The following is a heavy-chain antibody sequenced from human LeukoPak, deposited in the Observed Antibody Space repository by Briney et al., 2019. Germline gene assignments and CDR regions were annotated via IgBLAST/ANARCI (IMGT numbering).Heavy chain of an antibody. CDR3: ARGGGYDFWSGYPDYFDY. CDR1: GGSFSGYY. Sequence: PSETLSLTCAVYGGSFSGYYWSWIRQPPGKGLEWIGEINHSGSTNYNPSLKSRVTISVDTSKNQFSLKLSSVTAADTAVYYCARGGGYDFWSGYPDYFDYWGQGTLVTVSS. CDR2: INHSGST. J-gene: IGHJ4*02. D-gene: IGHD3-3*01. V-gene: IGHV4-34*01.